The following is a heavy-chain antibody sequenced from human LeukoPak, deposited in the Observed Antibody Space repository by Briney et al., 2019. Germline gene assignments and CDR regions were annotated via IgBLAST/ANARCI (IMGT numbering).Heavy chain of an antibody. D-gene: IGHD3-22*01. Sequence: GGSLRLSCAASGFTFSSYEMNWVRQAPGKGLEWVSYISSSGSTIYYADSVKGRFTISRDNAKNSLYLQMNSLRAADTAVYYCARDLGPYYYDSSGYSFTSWGQGTLVTVSS. J-gene: IGHJ5*02. V-gene: IGHV3-48*03. CDR1: GFTFSSYE. CDR3: ARDLGPYYYDSSGYSFTS. CDR2: ISSSGSTI.